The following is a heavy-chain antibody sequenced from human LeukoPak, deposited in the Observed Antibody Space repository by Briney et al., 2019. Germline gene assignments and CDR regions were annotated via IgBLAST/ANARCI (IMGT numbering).Heavy chain of an antibody. CDR3: VKTPYSSTWYVGDY. CDR2: INSDGEST. Sequence: GGSLRLSCSASGFTFSSYAMHWVRQAAGEGLECVSAINSDGESTYYADSVKGRFTISRDNSKNTLYLQMSSVRPEDPAVYYCVKTPYSSTWYVGDYWGQGTLVTVSS. V-gene: IGHV3-64D*06. D-gene: IGHD2/OR15-2a*01. J-gene: IGHJ4*02. CDR1: GFTFSSYA.